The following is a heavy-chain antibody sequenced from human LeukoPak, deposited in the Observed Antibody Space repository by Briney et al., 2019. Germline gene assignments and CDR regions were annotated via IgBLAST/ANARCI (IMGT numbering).Heavy chain of an antibody. CDR3: ARSGGRGLDY. J-gene: IGHJ4*02. D-gene: IGHD3-10*01. CDR1: GDSISSFY. Sequence: SETLSLTCTVSGDSISSFYWSWIRQPPGKGLEWIGYIYYSGSTNYNPSLKSRVTISVDTSTNQFSLKLSSVTAADTAVYYCARSGGRGLDYWGQGTLVTVSS. CDR2: IYYSGST. V-gene: IGHV4-59*01.